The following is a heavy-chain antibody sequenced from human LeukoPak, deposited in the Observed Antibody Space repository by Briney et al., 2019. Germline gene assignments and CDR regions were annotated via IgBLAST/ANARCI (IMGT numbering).Heavy chain of an antibody. D-gene: IGHD3-22*01. CDR1: GYTFTGYH. CDR3: ARETVNYYDSSGYPWYNWFDP. J-gene: IGHJ5*02. Sequence: ASVKVSCKASGYTFTGYHMHWVRQAPGQGLEWMGWINPNSGGTNYAQKFQGRITMTRDTSISTAYMELSRLRSDDTAVYYCARETVNYYDSSGYPWYNWFDPWGQGTLVTVSS. V-gene: IGHV1-2*02. CDR2: INPNSGGT.